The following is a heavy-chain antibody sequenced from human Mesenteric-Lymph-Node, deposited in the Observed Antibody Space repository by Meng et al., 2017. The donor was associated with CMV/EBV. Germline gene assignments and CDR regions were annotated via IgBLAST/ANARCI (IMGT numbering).Heavy chain of an antibody. J-gene: IGHJ4*02. CDR1: GYTFSSHW. CDR3: ARGNDY. Sequence: SLKISCKGFGYTFSSHWISWVRQMPGKGLELMGRIDPSNSATEYSPSSQGHVTMSVDKSISTIYLHWSSLKASDTAIYYCARGNDYWGQGTLVTVSS. CDR2: IDPSNSAT. V-gene: IGHV5-10-1*01.